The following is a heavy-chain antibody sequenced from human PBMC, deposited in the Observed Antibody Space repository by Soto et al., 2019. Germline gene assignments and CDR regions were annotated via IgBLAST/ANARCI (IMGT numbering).Heavy chain of an antibody. V-gene: IGHV3-49*03. Sequence: GGSLRLSCTASGFIFGDYGMSWFRQAPGQGLEWVGFIRSAPYGGTPESAASVRGRFIISRDDSKSIVYLQMNNLKIEDTAVYYCSRAGGGDYFEVDFWGQGT. D-gene: IGHD1-26*01. CDR2: IRSAPYGGTP. J-gene: IGHJ4*02. CDR3: SRAGGGDYFEVDF. CDR1: GFIFGDYG.